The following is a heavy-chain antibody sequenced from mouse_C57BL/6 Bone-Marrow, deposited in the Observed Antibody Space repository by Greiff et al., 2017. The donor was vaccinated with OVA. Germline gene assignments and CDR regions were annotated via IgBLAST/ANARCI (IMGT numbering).Heavy chain of an antibody. CDR3: ARDRDSSGFDY. D-gene: IGHD3-2*02. CDR2: INYDGSST. Sequence: EVHLVESEGGLVQPGSSMKLSCTASGFTFSDYYMAWVRQVPEKGLEWVANINYDGSSTYYLDSLKSRFIISRDNAKNILYLQMSSLKSEDTATYYCARDRDSSGFDYWGQGTTLTVSS. CDR1: GFTFSDYY. V-gene: IGHV5-16*01. J-gene: IGHJ2*01.